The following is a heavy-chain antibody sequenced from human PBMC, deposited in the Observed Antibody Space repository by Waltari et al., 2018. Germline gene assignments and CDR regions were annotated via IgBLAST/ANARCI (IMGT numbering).Heavy chain of an antibody. CDR2: IAYNGRT. D-gene: IGHD3-3*01. J-gene: IGHJ4*02. Sequence: QVQLQESGPGLVKPSETLSLTCAVSGDSINNYYWNWIRQPPGKELEWIGYIAYNGRTNYNPSLKCRVTISVDTSKTQFSLQLTSVTAADTAVYYCGRSYDFWSGYPLDYWGPGSLVTVSS. CDR3: GRSYDFWSGYPLDY. CDR1: GDSINNYY. V-gene: IGHV4-59*01.